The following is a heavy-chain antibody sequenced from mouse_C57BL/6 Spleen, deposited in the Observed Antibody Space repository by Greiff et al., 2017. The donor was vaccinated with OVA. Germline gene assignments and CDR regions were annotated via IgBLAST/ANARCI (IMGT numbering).Heavy chain of an antibody. V-gene: IGHV1-69*01. D-gene: IGHD2-1*01. Sequence: QVQLQQPGAELVMPGASVKLSYKASGYTFTSYWMHWVKQRPGQGLEWIGEIDPSDSYTNYNQKFKGKSTLTVDKSSSTAYMQLSSLTSEDSAVYYCARYNGNYEGYAMDYWGQGTSVTVSS. CDR1: GYTFTSYW. CDR3: ARYNGNYEGYAMDY. CDR2: IDPSDSYT. J-gene: IGHJ4*01.